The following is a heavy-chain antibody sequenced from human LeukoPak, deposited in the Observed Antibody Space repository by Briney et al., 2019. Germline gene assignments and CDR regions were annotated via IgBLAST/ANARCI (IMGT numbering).Heavy chain of an antibody. D-gene: IGHD4-17*01. J-gene: IGHJ4*02. CDR3: TRDYGEVDS. CDR1: GFTFDAYP. V-gene: IGHV3-49*03. CDR2: IRSKAYGGTT. Sequence: GGSLRLSCTASGFTFDAYPMGWFRQAPGKGLEWVGFIRSKAYGGTTEYAASVKGRFTISRDDSKRIAYLQMHSLKTEDTALYYCTRDYGEVDSWGQGPLVTVSS.